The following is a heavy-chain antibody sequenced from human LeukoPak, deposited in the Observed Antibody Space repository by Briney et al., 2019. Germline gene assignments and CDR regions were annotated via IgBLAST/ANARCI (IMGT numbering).Heavy chain of an antibody. D-gene: IGHD3-10*01. CDR3: AGEQSRPFEESTFYFDS. CDR2: INPNSGGT. V-gene: IGHV1-2*02. J-gene: IGHJ4*02. Sequence: ASVKVSCKASGYTFTGHYMNWVRQAPGQGLEWMGWINPNSGGTNYAQKFQGRVTMTRDTSISTAYMELSSLRSDDTAVYYCAGEQSRPFEESTFYFDSWGQGTLVTVSS. CDR1: GYTFTGHY.